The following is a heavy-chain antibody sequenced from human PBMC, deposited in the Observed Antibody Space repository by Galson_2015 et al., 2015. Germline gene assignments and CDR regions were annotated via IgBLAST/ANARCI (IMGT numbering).Heavy chain of an antibody. CDR3: ARLSGAIYY. CDR1: GYTLTSYW. J-gene: IGHJ4*02. Sequence: QSGAEVKKTGESLKISCKGSGYTLTSYWIGWVRQMPGKGLEWMGIIYPGDSDTRYSPSFQGQVTISVDKSISTAFLQWSGLKASDTALYYCARLSGAIYYWGQGTLVTVSS. D-gene: IGHD6-25*01. CDR2: IYPGDSDT. V-gene: IGHV5-51*01.